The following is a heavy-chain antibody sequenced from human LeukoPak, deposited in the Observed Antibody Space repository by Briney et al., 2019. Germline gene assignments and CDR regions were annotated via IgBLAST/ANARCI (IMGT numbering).Heavy chain of an antibody. D-gene: IGHD1-26*01. V-gene: IGHV3-9*01. Sequence: GGSLRLSCAASGFTFDDYAMHWVRQAPGKGLEWVSGISWNSGSIGYADSVKGRFTISRDNAKNSLYLQMNSLRAEDTALYYCAKSGWGLLEGGGSYFDYWGQGTLVTVSS. CDR2: ISWNSGSI. CDR3: AKSGWGLLEGGGSYFDY. CDR1: GFTFDDYA. J-gene: IGHJ4*02.